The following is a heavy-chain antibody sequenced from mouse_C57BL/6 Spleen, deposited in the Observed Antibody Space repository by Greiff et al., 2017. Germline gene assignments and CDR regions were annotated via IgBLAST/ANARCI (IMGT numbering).Heavy chain of an antibody. J-gene: IGHJ1*03. CDR2: IYPGDGDT. CDR3: ARSYYGSSYWYFDV. V-gene: IGHV1-82*01. CDR1: GYAFSSSW. Sequence: QVHVKQSGPELVKPGASVKISCKASGYAFSSSWMNWVKQRPGKGLEWIGRIYPGDGDTNYNGKFKGKATLTADKSSSTAYMQLSSLTSEDSAVYFCARSYYGSSYWYFDVWGTGTTVTVSS. D-gene: IGHD1-1*01.